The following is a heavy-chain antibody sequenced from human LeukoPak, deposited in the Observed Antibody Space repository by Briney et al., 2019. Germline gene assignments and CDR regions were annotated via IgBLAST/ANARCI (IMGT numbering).Heavy chain of an antibody. CDR1: GGFVSSSSYY. J-gene: IGHJ4*02. V-gene: IGHV4-39*01. D-gene: IGHD6-13*01. Sequence: SETLSLTCTVSGGFVSSSSYYWGWIRQPPGKGLEWIGSIYYSGTTYYIPSLKSRITISVDTSKNQFSLKLNSVTAADTAVYYCARHGGAAAAIDCWGQGTLVTVSS. CDR3: ARHGGAAAAIDC. CDR2: IYYSGTT.